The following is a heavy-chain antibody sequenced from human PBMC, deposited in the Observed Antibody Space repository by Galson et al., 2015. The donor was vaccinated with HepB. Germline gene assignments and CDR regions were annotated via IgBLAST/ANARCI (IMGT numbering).Heavy chain of an antibody. Sequence: CAISGDSVFSNSAAWNWIRQSPSRGLERLGRTYYRSKWNSDYAVSVRSRITINPDTSKNQISLQLNSVTPEDTAVYYCARDGCSGGTCHWYFQHWGQGTLVNVSS. D-gene: IGHD2-15*01. CDR1: GDSVFSNSAA. CDR2: TYYRSKWNS. V-gene: IGHV6-1*01. J-gene: IGHJ1*01. CDR3: ARDGCSGGTCHWYFQH.